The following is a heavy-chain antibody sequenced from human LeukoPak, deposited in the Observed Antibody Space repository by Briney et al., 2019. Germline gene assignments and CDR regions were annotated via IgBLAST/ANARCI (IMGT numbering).Heavy chain of an antibody. V-gene: IGHV4-31*11. Sequence: SETLSLTCAVSGASINSGGFYWTWFRQRPGEGLEWIGHVYYSGSTFYNPSRKSRITISVDTWTQFSLKLRSVTAADTAGYYGPRDMSVSHWFFDLWGRGTLVTVSS. D-gene: IGHD3-10*02. CDR2: VYYSGST. CDR1: GASINSGGFY. CDR3: PRDMSVSHWFFDL. J-gene: IGHJ2*01.